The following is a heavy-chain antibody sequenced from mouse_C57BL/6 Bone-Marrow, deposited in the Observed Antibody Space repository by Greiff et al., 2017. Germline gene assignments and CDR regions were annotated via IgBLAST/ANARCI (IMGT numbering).Heavy chain of an antibody. CDR3: VRRGDYGNSFWYFDV. V-gene: IGHV1-64*01. D-gene: IGHD2-1*01. CDR1: GYTFTSYW. Sequence: VQLQQSGAELVKPGASVKLSCKASGYTFTSYWMPWVKQRPGQGLEWIGMIHPNSGSTNYNEKFKSKATLTVDKSSSTAYMQLSSLTSEDSAVYFCVRRGDYGNSFWYFDVWGTGTTVTVSS. CDR2: IHPNSGST. J-gene: IGHJ1*03.